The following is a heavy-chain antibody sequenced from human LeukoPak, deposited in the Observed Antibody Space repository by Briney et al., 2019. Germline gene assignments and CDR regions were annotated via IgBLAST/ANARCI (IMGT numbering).Heavy chain of an antibody. J-gene: IGHJ4*02. D-gene: IGHD3-22*01. CDR2: ISSSGSTI. CDR1: GFTFSDYY. CDR3: ARDGVTYYYDSSGYWLDY. V-gene: IGHV3-11*01. Sequence: GGSLRLSCAASGFTFSDYYMSWIRQAPGKGLEWVSYISSSGSTIYYADSVKGRFTISRDNAKNSLYLQMNSLRAEDTAVYYCARDGVTYYYDSSGYWLDYWGQGTLVTVSS.